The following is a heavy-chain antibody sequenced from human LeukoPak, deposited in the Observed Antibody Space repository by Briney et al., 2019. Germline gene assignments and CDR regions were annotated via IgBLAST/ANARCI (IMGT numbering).Heavy chain of an antibody. J-gene: IGHJ4*02. D-gene: IGHD1-26*01. CDR2: INHSGTT. V-gene: IGHV4-34*01. CDR1: GGSFSGYY. CDR3: ARGGMSVGANDY. Sequence: NPSETLSLTCAVYGGSFSGYYWSWIRQPPGKGLEWIGEINHSGTTTYNPSLKSRVTISVDTSKNQFSLKLSSVTAADTAVYYCARGGMSVGANDYWGQGTLVTVSS.